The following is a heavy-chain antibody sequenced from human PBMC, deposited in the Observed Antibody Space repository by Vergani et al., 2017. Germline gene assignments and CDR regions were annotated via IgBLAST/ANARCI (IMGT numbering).Heavy chain of an antibody. V-gene: IGHV4-34*01. CDR3: ARSQLWFGELLDDY. CDR1: GGSFSGYY. J-gene: IGHJ4*02. D-gene: IGHD3-10*01. CDR2: INHSGST. Sequence: QVQLQQWGAGLLKPSETLSLTCAVYGGSFSGYYWSWIRQPPGKGLEWIGEINHSGSTNYNPSLSSRVTISVDTSKNQFSLKLSSVTAADTAVYYCARSQLWFGELLDDYWGQGTLVTVSS.